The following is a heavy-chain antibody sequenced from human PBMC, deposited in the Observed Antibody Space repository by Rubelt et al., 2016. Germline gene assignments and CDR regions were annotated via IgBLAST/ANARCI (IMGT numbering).Heavy chain of an antibody. J-gene: IGHJ5*02. D-gene: IGHD3-22*01. CDR2: INAGYGDT. V-gene: IGHV1-3*01. Sequence: PGDSVKVSCKASGYTFSSYAIHWVRQAPGQRLEWMGWINAGYGDTRYSPNFQGRLTITRDTSATTAYMELSSLRSEDTAVYYCVRDGYYYESDTTSNYLEGWFDPWGQGTLVTVSS. CDR1: GYTFSSYA. CDR3: VRDGYYYESDTTSNYLEGWFDP.